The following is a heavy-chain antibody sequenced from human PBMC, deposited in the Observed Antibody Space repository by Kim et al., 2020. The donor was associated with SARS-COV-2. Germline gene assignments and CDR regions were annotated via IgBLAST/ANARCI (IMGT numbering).Heavy chain of an antibody. J-gene: IGHJ5*02. V-gene: IGHV3-33*01. CDR3: ARDVGSGSYCLDP. D-gene: IGHD3-10*01. Sequence: FGDSVKGRFTVSRDNSKNTLYLQMNSLRAEDTAVYYCARDVGSGSYCLDPWGQGTLVTVSS.